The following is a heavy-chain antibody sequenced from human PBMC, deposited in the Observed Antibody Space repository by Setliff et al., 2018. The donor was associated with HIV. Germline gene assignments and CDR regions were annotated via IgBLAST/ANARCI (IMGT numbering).Heavy chain of an antibody. CDR2: IHTSGNT. CDR3: ARDRIEFVAEDPHDVFDI. J-gene: IGHJ3*02. D-gene: IGHD5-12*01. Sequence: SLTCSVSGHSISGYYWSWIRQPAGRGLEWIGRIHTSGNTNYNPSLRGRVTMSVDMSKNQFSLKLTSVSAADTAVYYCARDRIEFVAEDPHDVFDIWGRGTLVTVSS. CDR1: GHSISGYY. V-gene: IGHV4-4*07.